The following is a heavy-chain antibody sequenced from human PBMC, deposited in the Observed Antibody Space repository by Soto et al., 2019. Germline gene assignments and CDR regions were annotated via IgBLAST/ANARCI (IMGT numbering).Heavy chain of an antibody. CDR1: GLSLRTTGGG. CDR2: LYWDDDQ. D-gene: IGHD2-21*02. J-gene: IGHJ6*02. CDR3: VQSRCGGDCLEIYASHAYNGLDV. V-gene: IGHV2-5*02. Sequence: QVTLKESGPPLVKPTQPLTLTCTVSGLSLRTTGGGVGWVRQPPGKALEWLALLYWDDDQRYSPSRRSRLTIANVISEKQVVLTMTNMDTVATATYYCVQSRCGGDCLEIYASHAYNGLDVWGQGTTVTVSS.